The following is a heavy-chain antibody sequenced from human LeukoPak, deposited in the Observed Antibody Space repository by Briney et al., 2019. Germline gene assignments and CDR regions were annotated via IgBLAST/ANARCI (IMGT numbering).Heavy chain of an antibody. CDR1: GLTFSNYA. Sequence: GGSLRLSCAASGLTFSNYAMSWVRQAPGKGLEWVSLIGGSGVNTFYADSVKGRFTISRDNSKNTLFLQMNSLRAEDTAVYYCAKDRPNYYDSSGHYYRRDGDYWGQGTLVTVSS. CDR2: IGGSGVNT. V-gene: IGHV3-23*01. J-gene: IGHJ4*02. D-gene: IGHD3-22*01. CDR3: AKDRPNYYDSSGHYYRRDGDY.